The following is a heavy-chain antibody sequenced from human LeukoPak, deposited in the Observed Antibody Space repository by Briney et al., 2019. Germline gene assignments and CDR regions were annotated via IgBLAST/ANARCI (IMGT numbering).Heavy chain of an antibody. V-gene: IGHV5-51*03. CDR2: IYPGDSDT. CDR3: ARLAYYDYVWGSYRYNPKPNFDY. J-gene: IGHJ4*02. CDR1: GYSFTNYW. D-gene: IGHD3-16*02. Sequence: KPGESLKISCKGGGYSFTNYWIVWVRQMPGKGLEGMGIIYPGDSDTRYSPSFQGQVTISAAKSISPAYLQWSSLKASDTAMYYCARLAYYDYVWGSYRYNPKPNFDYWGQGTLVTVSS.